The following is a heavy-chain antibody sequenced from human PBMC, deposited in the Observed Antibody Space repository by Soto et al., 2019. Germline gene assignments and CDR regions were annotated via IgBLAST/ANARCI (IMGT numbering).Heavy chain of an antibody. J-gene: IGHJ4*01. V-gene: IGHV7-4-1*01. CDR2: INTNTGNP. Sequence: ASVKVSCKASGYSFSTYAMNWVRQAPGQGLEWMGWINTNTGNPTYAQGFSGRFVFSLDTSVSTAYLQIYNLEPEDTAVYYCARARDCSGGNCYSDYWGQGTLVTAPQ. CDR3: ARARDCSGGNCYSDY. D-gene: IGHD2-15*01. CDR1: GYSFSTYA.